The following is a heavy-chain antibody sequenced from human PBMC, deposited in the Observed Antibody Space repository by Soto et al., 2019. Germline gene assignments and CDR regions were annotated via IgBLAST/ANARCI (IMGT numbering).Heavy chain of an antibody. CDR3: ARDYYGAGSQYYYYGMEV. CDR2: IYHSGGA. J-gene: IGHJ6*02. V-gene: IGHV4-31*03. Sequence: SETLSLTCTVSGDSITSGGYYWSWLRQPPGKGLEWIGYIYHSGGASYNPSLRGRAVISIDTSKNQFSLRLNAVTAADTATYYCARDYYGAGSQYYYYGMEVWGQGTPVTVSS. CDR1: GDSITSGGYY. D-gene: IGHD3-10*01.